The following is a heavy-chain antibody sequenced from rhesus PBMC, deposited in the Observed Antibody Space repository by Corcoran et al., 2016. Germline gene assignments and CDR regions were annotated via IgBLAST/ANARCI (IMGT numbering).Heavy chain of an antibody. Sequence: QLQLQESGPGLVKPSETLSVTCAVTGDSVSSGYWSWIRQAPGKGVEWIGNGYGSGSCSNSSPSPKSRVALSVDTSTNQLSLRLRSVTAAAAAVYYCARYRRMTYWGQGVLVTVSS. CDR3: ARYRRMTY. J-gene: IGHJ4*01. V-gene: IGHV4-169*01. CDR2: GYGSGSCS. D-gene: IGHD3-9*01. CDR1: GDSVSSGY.